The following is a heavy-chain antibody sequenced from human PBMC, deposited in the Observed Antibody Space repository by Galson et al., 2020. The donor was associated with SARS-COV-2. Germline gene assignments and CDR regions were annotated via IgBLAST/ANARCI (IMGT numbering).Heavy chain of an antibody. CDR2: VNPISGGT. J-gene: IGHJ4*02. D-gene: IGHD3-10*01. CDR1: GYRFTDFY. CDR3: GRVPLLYYGSGSYSDY. Sequence: ASVKVSCKASGYRFTDFYIHWVRHAPGHGLEWMGWVNPISGGTHYAQKFQGRVTMTRDTSITTAYMDLSRLTSDDTAVYYCGRVPLLYYGSGSYSDYWGQGTLVTVSS. V-gene: IGHV1-2*02.